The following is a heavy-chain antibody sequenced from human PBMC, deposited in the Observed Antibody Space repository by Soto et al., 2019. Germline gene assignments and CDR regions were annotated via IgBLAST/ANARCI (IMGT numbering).Heavy chain of an antibody. J-gene: IGHJ6*02. CDR3: ARDNSGLKLITYYYGMDV. Sequence: VASVKVSCKASGYTFTSYYMHWVRQAPGQGLEWMGIINPSGGNTNYAQKLQGRVTMTTDTSTSTAYMELRSLRSDDTAVYYCARDNSGLKLITYYYGMDVWGQGTTVTVYS. CDR1: GYTFTSYY. V-gene: IGHV1-46*01. CDR2: INPSGGNT. D-gene: IGHD7-27*01.